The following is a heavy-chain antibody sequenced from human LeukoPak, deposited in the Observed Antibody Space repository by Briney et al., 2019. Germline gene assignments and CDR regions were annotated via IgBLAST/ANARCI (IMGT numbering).Heavy chain of an antibody. CDR2: ISSSGSTI. V-gene: IGHV3-48*03. CDR3: AGDGGDIVATTGAFDI. D-gene: IGHD5-12*01. CDR1: GFTFSSYE. J-gene: IGHJ3*02. Sequence: GGSLRLSCAASGFTFSSYEMNWVRQAPGKGLEWVSYISSSGSTIYYADSVKGRFTISRDNAKNSLYLQMNSLRAEDTAVYYCAGDGGDIVATTGAFDIWGQGTMVTVSS.